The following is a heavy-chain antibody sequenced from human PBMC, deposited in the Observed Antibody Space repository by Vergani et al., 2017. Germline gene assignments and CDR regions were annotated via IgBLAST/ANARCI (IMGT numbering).Heavy chain of an antibody. CDR2: VDPEDGET. CDR3: ATPQTGTTGGMEV. CDR1: GYTFTEHY. Sequence: EVQLVQSGAEVKKPGATMKISCKVSGYTFTEHYMHWVKQTPGKGLEWMGLVDPEDGETIYAEKFKGRVTIAADTSTDTAHLELSSLRSEATAVYYCATPQTGTTGGMEVWGQGTIVTVSS. V-gene: IGHV1-69-2*01. D-gene: IGHD4-17*01. J-gene: IGHJ6*01.